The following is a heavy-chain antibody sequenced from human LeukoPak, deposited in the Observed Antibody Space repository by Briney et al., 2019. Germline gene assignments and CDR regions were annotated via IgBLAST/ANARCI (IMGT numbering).Heavy chain of an antibody. J-gene: IGHJ3*02. D-gene: IGHD3-16*02. V-gene: IGHV4-34*01. CDR2: INHSGST. Sequence: PSETLSLTCAVYGGSFSGYYWSWIRQPPGKGLEWIGEINHSGSTNYNPSLKSRVTISVDTSKNQFSLKLSSVTAADTAVYYCAREGVIVELKQGDAFDIWGQGTMVTVSS. CDR3: AREGVIVELKQGDAFDI. CDR1: GGSFSGYY.